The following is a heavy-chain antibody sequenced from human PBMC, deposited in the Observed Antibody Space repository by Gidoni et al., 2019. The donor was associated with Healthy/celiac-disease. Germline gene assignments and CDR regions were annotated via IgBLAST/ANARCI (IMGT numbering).Heavy chain of an antibody. CDR3: AKSIVGAARAALYYFDY. J-gene: IGHJ4*02. Sequence: EVQLLESGGGLVQPGGSLRLSCAASGFTFSSYAMSWVRQAPGKGLEWVSAISGSGGSTYYADSVKGRFTISRDNSKNTLYLQMNSLRAEDTAVYYCAKSIVGAARAALYYFDYWGQGTLVTVSS. CDR2: ISGSGGST. D-gene: IGHD1-26*01. V-gene: IGHV3-23*01. CDR1: GFTFSSYA.